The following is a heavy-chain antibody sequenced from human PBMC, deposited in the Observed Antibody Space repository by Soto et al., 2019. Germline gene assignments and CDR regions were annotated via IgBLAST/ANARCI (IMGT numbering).Heavy chain of an antibody. D-gene: IGHD1-1*01. J-gene: IGHJ4*02. CDR2: IYYTGNT. V-gene: IGHV4-31*03. Sequence: QVQLQESGPGLVKPSQTLSLTCTVSGGSISSGGTGSYWTWIRQLPGKGLEWIGYIYYTGNTYYSPSLKSRPTISIDTSENQFSLKLTSVTAAGTAVYFCASGHDAYKVRYWGQGTLVTVSS. CDR1: GGSISSGGTGSY. CDR3: ASGHDAYKVRY.